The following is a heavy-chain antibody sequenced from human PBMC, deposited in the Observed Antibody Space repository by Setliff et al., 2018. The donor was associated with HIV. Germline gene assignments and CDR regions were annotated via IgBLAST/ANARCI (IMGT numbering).Heavy chain of an antibody. D-gene: IGHD1-26*01. J-gene: IGHJ4*02. Sequence: LRLSCAASGFTFSTYAMGWVRQAAGKGLEWVSTIGAVGTPTHYAESVKGRFTISRDNSRDTLYLQMNSLRAEDAAVYYCAKIMWDTGNYHSFVGHWGQGTLVTV. CDR2: IGAVGTPT. CDR1: GFTFSTYA. CDR3: AKIMWDTGNYHSFVGH. V-gene: IGHV3-23*01.